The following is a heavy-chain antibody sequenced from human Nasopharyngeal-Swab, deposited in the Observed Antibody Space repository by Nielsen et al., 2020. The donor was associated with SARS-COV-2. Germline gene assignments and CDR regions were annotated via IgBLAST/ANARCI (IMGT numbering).Heavy chain of an antibody. CDR3: KVIAAAGTDY. D-gene: IGHD6-13*01. CDR1: GYTFTSYA. Sequence: ASVKVSCKASGYTFTSYAMNWVRQAPGQGLEWMGWISTNTGNPTYAQGFTGRFVFSLDTSVSTAYLQISSLKAEDTAVYYCKVIAAAGTDYWGQGTLVTVSS. J-gene: IGHJ4*02. V-gene: IGHV7-4-1*02. CDR2: ISTNTGNP.